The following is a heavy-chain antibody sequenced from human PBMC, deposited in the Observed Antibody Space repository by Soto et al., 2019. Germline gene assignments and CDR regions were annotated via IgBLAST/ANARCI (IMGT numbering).Heavy chain of an antibody. J-gene: IGHJ2*01. CDR1: GFTFSSYS. V-gene: IGHV3-21*01. CDR3: ARDWDGDSYWYFDL. CDR2: ISSSSSYI. D-gene: IGHD4-17*01. Sequence: EVQLVESGGGLVKPGGSLRLSCAASGFTFSSYSMNWVRQAPGKGLEWVSSISSSSSYIYYADSVKGRFTISRDNAKNSLYLQMNSLRAEDTAVYYCARDWDGDSYWYFDLWGRGTPVTVSS.